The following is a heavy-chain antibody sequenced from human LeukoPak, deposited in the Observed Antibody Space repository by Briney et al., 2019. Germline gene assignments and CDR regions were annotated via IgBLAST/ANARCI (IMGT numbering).Heavy chain of an antibody. CDR1: GYTFTSYA. Sequence: GASVKVSCKASGYTFTSYAMNWVRQAPGQGLEWMGWINTNTGNPTYAQGFTGRFVFSLDTSVSTAYLQISSLKAEDTAVYYCAREARIAARRGVDYWGQGTLVTVSS. J-gene: IGHJ4*02. V-gene: IGHV7-4-1*02. CDR3: AREARIAARRGVDY. CDR2: INTNTGNP. D-gene: IGHD6-6*01.